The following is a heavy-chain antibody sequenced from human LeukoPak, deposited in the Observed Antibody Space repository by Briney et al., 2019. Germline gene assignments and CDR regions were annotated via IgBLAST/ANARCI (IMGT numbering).Heavy chain of an antibody. CDR1: GFTFSSNV. CDR2: ISGSGGST. Sequence: GGSLRLSCAASGFTFSSNVMIWVRQAPGKGLEWVSAISGSGGSTYYADSVKGRFTISRDNSKNTLYLQMNSLRAEDTAVYYCAKELYYDSSGSHTVAFDYWGQGTLVTVSS. CDR3: AKELYYDSSGSHTVAFDY. D-gene: IGHD3-22*01. J-gene: IGHJ4*02. V-gene: IGHV3-23*01.